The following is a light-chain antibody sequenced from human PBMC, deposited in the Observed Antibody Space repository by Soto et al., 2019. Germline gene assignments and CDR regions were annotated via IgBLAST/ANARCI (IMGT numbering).Light chain of an antibody. J-gene: IGKJ1*01. V-gene: IGKV3-20*01. CDR3: QQSYGHPRT. CDR2: GAI. CDR1: HNINIY. Sequence: EIVLTQSPVTLSLSPAERATLSCIASHNINIYLAWYQQKPGQAPRLLIYGAISRATGTPDRFSGSGSGTDFTLTISRLEPEDFATYYCQQSYGHPRTFGQGTKVDIK.